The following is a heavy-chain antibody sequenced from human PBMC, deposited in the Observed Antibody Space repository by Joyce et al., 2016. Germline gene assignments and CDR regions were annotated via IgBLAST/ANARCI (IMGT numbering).Heavy chain of an antibody. CDR1: GFTFSSFE. V-gene: IGHV3-48*03. Sequence: EVQLVESGGGLVQPGGSLRLSCEASGFTFSSFEMIWVRQAPGEGREWVSNISSSGSTVYYADAVKGRFTMSRDNAKSSLYLQMNGLRAEDTAFYYCAREHEYGDYEPLDYWGQGTLVTVSS. CDR2: ISSSGSTV. D-gene: IGHD4-17*01. J-gene: IGHJ4*02. CDR3: AREHEYGDYEPLDY.